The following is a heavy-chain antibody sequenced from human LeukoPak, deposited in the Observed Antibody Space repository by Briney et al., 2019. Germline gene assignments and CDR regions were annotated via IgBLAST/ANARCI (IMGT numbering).Heavy chain of an antibody. V-gene: IGHV1-8*03. CDR1: GYTFTSHD. J-gene: IGHJ4*02. CDR3: ARPGGPAAINNLDY. CDR2: INPKSGNK. D-gene: IGHD2-2*01. Sequence: GASVKVSCKASGYTFTSHDINWVRQAIGQGLEWMTWINPKSGNKGYAQKFQGRVTISTNTSISTVYMELSSLRFDDTAVYYCARPGGPAAINNLDYWGQGTLVTVSS.